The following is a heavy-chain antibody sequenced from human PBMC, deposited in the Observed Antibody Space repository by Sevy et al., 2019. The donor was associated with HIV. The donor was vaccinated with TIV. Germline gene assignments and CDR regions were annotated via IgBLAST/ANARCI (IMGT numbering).Heavy chain of an antibody. Sequence: GGSLRLSCAASGLTFPTYAMSWVRQAPGKGLEWVSTISGSGGTTHYADSVKGRFTVYRDNFKITLFLQMNSLRAEDTAVYYCAKEGLITRNRWRIDSWGQGTLVTVSS. CDR1: GLTFPTYA. J-gene: IGHJ4*02. V-gene: IGHV3-23*01. D-gene: IGHD3-22*01. CDR3: AKEGLITRNRWRIDS. CDR2: ISGSGGTT.